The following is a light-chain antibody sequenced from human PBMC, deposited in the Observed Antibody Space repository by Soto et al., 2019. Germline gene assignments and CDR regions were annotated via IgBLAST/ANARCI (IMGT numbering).Light chain of an antibody. CDR1: QSISTW. CDR2: KAS. Sequence: DIQMTQSPSTLSASVGDRVTITCRASQSISTWLSWYQQKPGKAPKVLIYKASNLQSGVSSRFSGSGSGTEFTLTISSLQPDDFATYYCQDYISWTFGQGTKVEI. CDR3: QDYISWT. J-gene: IGKJ1*01. V-gene: IGKV1-5*03.